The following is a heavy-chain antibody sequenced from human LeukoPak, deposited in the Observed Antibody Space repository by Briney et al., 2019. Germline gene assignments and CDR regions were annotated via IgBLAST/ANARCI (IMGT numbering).Heavy chain of an antibody. V-gene: IGHV3-7*03. CDR2: IREYGSEK. D-gene: IGHD3-22*01. CDR1: GFTFSSYW. CDR3: ARDRGGGSGSHFDY. J-gene: IGHJ4*02. Sequence: GGSLRLSCAASGFTFSSYWMSWVRQAPGKGLEWVANIREYGSEKYYVDSVKGRFTISRDNAKNSLYLQMNSLRAEDTALYYCARDRGGGSGSHFDYWGQGTLVTVSS.